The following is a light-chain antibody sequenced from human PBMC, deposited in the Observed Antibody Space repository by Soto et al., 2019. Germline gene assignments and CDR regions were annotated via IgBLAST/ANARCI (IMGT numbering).Light chain of an antibody. CDR2: EVS. Sequence: QAVLTQPASVSGSPGQSITISCTGTSSDISIYNYVSWYQQHPGKAPKLIIYEVSNRPSGISNRFSGAKSGNTASLTISGLQVEDEADYYCCSYTSSTKYVFGAGTKVTVL. V-gene: IGLV2-14*01. J-gene: IGLJ1*01. CDR1: SSDISIYNY. CDR3: CSYTSSTKYV.